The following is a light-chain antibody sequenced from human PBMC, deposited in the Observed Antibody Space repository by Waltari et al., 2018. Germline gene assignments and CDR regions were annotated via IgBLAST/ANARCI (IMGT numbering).Light chain of an antibody. Sequence: DIVMTQSPDSLAVSLGERATINCKSSQSVFFSSANKNYLAWYQQKPGHPPKVLIYWASTLEYGVPDRFRGSGSGTDFSLTISSLQAEDGAIYYCQQYYSSPWTFGQGTKVEIK. J-gene: IGKJ1*01. CDR1: QSVFFSSANKNY. CDR3: QQYYSSPWT. CDR2: WAS. V-gene: IGKV4-1*01.